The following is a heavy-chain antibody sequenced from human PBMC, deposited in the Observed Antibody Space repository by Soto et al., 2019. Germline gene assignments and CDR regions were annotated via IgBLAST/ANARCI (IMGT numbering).Heavy chain of an antibody. Sequence: QVQLQESGPGLVKPSQTLSLTCTVSGGSISSGDYYWSWIRQPPGKGLEWIGYIYYSGSTYYNPSLKSRVTISVDTSKNQFSLKLSSVTAADTAVYYCARGGMWGGYYLLPHPTFDYWGQGTLVTVSS. V-gene: IGHV4-30-4*01. CDR3: ARGGMWGGYYLLPHPTFDY. CDR1: GGSISSGDYY. D-gene: IGHD3-22*01. J-gene: IGHJ4*02. CDR2: IYYSGST.